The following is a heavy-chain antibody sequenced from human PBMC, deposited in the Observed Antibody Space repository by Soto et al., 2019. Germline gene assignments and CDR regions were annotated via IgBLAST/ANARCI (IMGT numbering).Heavy chain of an antibody. V-gene: IGHV3-23*01. Sequence: PRGSLMLSCVGPGFAFCAYALNRARQRPRKALELFSSISATFGVTYFGNSVRGRFTISRDISKNTVFLRLTRLRAEDTAVYYCAKDSRAFTSASIIHAFDIWGQGTMVTVTS. D-gene: IGHD3-16*01. CDR1: GFAFCAYA. CDR2: ISATFGVT. CDR3: AKDSRAFTSASIIHAFDI. J-gene: IGHJ3*02.